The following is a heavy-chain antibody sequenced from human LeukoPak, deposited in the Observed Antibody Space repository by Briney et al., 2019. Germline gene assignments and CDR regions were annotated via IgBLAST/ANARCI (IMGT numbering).Heavy chain of an antibody. CDR2: IYSSGST. CDR1: GGSISSYY. J-gene: IGHJ5*02. Sequence: SETLSLTCTVYGGSISSYYWSWIRHPPGKGLEWIGYIYSSGSTSYNPSLKSRVTMSVDTSKNQFSLKLSSVTAADTAVYYCARGGIIKSSLVGATPAWSNWFDPWGQGTLVTVSS. V-gene: IGHV4-4*08. CDR3: ARGGIIKSSLVGATPAWSNWFDP. D-gene: IGHD1-26*01.